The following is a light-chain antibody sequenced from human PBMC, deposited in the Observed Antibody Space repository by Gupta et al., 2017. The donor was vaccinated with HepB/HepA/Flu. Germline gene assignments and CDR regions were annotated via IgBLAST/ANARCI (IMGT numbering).Light chain of an antibody. Sequence: QSALTQPASVSGSPGQSITCTGTSSDVGAYNYVSWYQQHPGKAPKVMIYDVSYRPSGVSNRFSGSKSGKTASLTISGLQAEDDADYYCSSYTTSRTVVFGGGTKLNVL. CDR1: SSDVGAYNY. J-gene: IGLJ2*01. V-gene: IGLV2-14*01. CDR2: DVS. CDR3: SSYTTSRTVV.